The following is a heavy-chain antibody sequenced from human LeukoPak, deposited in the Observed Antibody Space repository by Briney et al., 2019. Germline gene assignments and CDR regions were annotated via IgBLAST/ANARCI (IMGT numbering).Heavy chain of an antibody. D-gene: IGHD1/OR15-1a*01. CDR3: VRHSPYWNNYGLFDY. CDR2: FYYSGTT. V-gene: IGHV4-39*01. J-gene: IGHJ4*02. Sequence: PSETLSLTCTVSGGSISSSIYYWGWVRQPPGKGLEWIGSFYYSGTTYYNPSLRSRVTISVDTSKNQFSLKLSSMTAADTAVNYCVRHSPYWNNYGLFDYWGQGTLVTVSS. CDR1: GGSISSSIYY.